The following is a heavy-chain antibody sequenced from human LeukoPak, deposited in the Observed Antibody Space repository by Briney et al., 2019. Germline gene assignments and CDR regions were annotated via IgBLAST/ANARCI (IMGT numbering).Heavy chain of an antibody. Sequence: SETLSLTRTVSGGSISSGDYYWRWIRQPPGKGLEWIGYIYYSGSTYYNPSLKSRVTISVDTSKNQFSLKLSSVTAADTAVYYCARDLFDYYDSSGYSGDAFDIWGQGTMVTVSS. D-gene: IGHD3-22*01. CDR3: ARDLFDYYDSSGYSGDAFDI. CDR1: GGSISSGDYY. J-gene: IGHJ3*02. V-gene: IGHV4-30-4*01. CDR2: IYYSGST.